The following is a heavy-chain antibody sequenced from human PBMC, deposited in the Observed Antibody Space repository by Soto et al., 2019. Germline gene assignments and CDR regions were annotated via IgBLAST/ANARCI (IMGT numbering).Heavy chain of an antibody. Sequence: ETLSLTCTVSGGSISGYYWSWIRQPPGKGLEWIGHISKSGETTYNPSLKSRVTISVDTSKSQFSLNLSSVTAADTAVSYCARDPPDGDSGEDYGGRGTQVTVSS. J-gene: IGHJ4*02. D-gene: IGHD5-12*01. V-gene: IGHV4-59*01. CDR2: ISKSGET. CDR1: GGSISGYY. CDR3: ARDPPDGDSGEDY.